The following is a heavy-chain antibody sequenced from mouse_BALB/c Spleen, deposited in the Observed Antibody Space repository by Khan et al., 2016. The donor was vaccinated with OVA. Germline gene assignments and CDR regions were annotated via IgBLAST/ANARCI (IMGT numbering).Heavy chain of an antibody. V-gene: IGHV9-1*02. CDR2: INTYTGEP. CDR3: AKAREYDYDECAY. J-gene: IGHJ3*01. CDR1: GYTFTNYG. Sequence: QVQLQQSGPELKKPGETVKISCKASGYTFTNYGMNWVKQAPRKGLKWMGWINTYTGEPTYADDFKGRFAFSLETSSSTAYLQINNLKNEDMATYFYAKAREYDYDECAYWGQGTLVTVSA. D-gene: IGHD2-4*01.